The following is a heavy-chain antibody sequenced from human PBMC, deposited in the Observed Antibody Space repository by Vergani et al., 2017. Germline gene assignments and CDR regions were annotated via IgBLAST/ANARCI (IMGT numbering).Heavy chain of an antibody. Sequence: QVQLVESGGGVVQPGGSLRLSCAASGFTFSSYGMHWVRQAPGKGLEWVAFIRYDGSNKYYADSVKGRFTISRDNSKNSLYLHMNSLKTEDTALYYCATGGIDYIWGSYPQDYWGQGTLVTVSS. V-gene: IGHV3-30*02. CDR1: GFTFSSYG. CDR2: IRYDGSNK. D-gene: IGHD3-16*02. J-gene: IGHJ4*02. CDR3: ATGGIDYIWGSYPQDY.